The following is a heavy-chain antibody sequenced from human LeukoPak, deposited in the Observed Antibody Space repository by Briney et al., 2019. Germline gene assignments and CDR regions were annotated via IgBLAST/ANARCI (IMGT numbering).Heavy chain of an antibody. D-gene: IGHD6-13*01. CDR2: ISYDGSNK. J-gene: IGHJ4*02. Sequence: PGGSLRLSCAASGFTFSSYAMHWVRQAPGKGLEWVAVISYDGSNKYYADSVKGRFTISRDNSKNTLYLQMNSLRAEDTAVYYCAREGYQQLPDYWGQGTLVTVSS. CDR1: GFTFSSYA. V-gene: IGHV3-30-3*01. CDR3: AREGYQQLPDY.